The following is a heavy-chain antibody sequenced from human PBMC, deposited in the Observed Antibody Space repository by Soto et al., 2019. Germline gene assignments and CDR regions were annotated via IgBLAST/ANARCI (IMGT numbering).Heavy chain of an antibody. Sequence: PSEALSLTSEVYGGSFSGYYWSWSRQPPGKGLEWIGEINYSGNTNYNPSLKSRVSISVDTSKNQLFLNMSSMTAADTAMYYCARHHVRGRTIVGAAEYWGQGTPVTVSS. CDR3: ARHHVRGRTIVGAAEY. D-gene: IGHD1-26*01. CDR1: GGSFSGYY. J-gene: IGHJ4*02. CDR2: INYSGNT. V-gene: IGHV4-34*01.